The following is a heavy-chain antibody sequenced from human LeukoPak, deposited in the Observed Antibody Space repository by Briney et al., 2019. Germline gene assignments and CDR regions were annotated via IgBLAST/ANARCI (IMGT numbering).Heavy chain of an antibody. Sequence: GGSLRLSCAASGFTVSSNYMNWVRQAPGKGLEWVSSISSSSSYIYYADSVKGRFTISRDNAKNSLYLQMNSLRAEDTAVYYCARGQQLVYDAFDIWGQGTMVTVSS. CDR3: ARGQQLVYDAFDI. D-gene: IGHD6-6*01. CDR1: GFTVSSNY. V-gene: IGHV3-21*01. J-gene: IGHJ3*02. CDR2: ISSSSSYI.